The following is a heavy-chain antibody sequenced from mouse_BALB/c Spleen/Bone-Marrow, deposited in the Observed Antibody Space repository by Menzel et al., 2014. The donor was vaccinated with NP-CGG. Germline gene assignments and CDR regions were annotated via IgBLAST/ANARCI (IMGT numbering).Heavy chain of an antibody. J-gene: IGHJ1*01. CDR2: INPDSSTI. V-gene: IGHV4-1*02. D-gene: IGHD1-2*01. CDR3: ARPGYYGYQDV. Sequence: EVQLVESGGGLVQPGGSLKLSCAASGFDFSGYWMTWVRQAPGKGLEWIGEINPDSSTINYTPSLKDKFIISRDNAKNALYLQMNKVRSEDTALYYCARPGYYGYQDVWGAGTTVTVSS. CDR1: GFDFSGYW.